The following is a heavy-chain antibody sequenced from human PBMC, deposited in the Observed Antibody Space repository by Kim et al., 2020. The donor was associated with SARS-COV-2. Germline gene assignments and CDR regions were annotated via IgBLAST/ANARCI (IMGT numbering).Heavy chain of an antibody. CDR3: VKDPRALYDYGLDV. Sequence: GGSLRLSCAASGFTFSSYAMSWVRQAPGKGLEWVSAISGSGGSTNYADSVKGRFTISRDNSKNTLYLQMNSLRAEDTAVYYWVKDPRALYDYGLDVWGQGTTVTVSS. CDR2: ISGSGGST. V-gene: IGHV3-23*01. D-gene: IGHD2-2*01. CDR1: GFTFSSYA. J-gene: IGHJ6*02.